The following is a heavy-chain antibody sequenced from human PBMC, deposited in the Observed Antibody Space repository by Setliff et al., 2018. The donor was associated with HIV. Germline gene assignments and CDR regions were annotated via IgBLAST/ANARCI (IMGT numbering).Heavy chain of an antibody. CDR2: ISPNSGGT. J-gene: IGHJ4*02. Sequence: ASVKVSCKASGFIFTNYYIHWVRQAPGQGLEWMGRISPNSGGTQFAHNFQDRVTMTRDTSINTAYMELNILTSDDRAIYYCAREGIGSFTLFEYWGQGTLVTVSS. D-gene: IGHD1-26*01. V-gene: IGHV1-2*06. CDR1: GFIFTNYY. CDR3: AREGIGSFTLFEY.